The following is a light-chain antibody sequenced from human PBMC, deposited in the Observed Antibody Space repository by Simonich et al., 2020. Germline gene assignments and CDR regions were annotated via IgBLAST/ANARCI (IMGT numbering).Light chain of an antibody. J-gene: IGLJ2*01. V-gene: IGLV3-10*01. CDR2: EET. CDR3: YSTDSSGNHRV. Sequence: SYELTQPPSVSVSPGPTARITCSGDALPKKYAYWYQQKSGQAPVLVIEEETKRPSGIPESFSGSSSGTMATLTISGAQVEDEADYYCYSTDSSGNHRVFGGGTKLTVL. CDR1: ALPKKY.